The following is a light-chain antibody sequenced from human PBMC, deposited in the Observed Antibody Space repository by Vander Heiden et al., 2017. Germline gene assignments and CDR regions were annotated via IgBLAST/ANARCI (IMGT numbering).Light chain of an antibody. CDR2: AAS. Sequence: DIQMTQSPSSLSASVGDRVTITCRASQSITSYLNWYQQKPGKAPKLLIYAASSLHSGVPSRFSGSGSGTDFTLTISSLQREDFATYYFQQSYSMSWTFGQGTTVDIK. V-gene: IGKV1-39*01. CDR1: QSITSY. J-gene: IGKJ1*01. CDR3: QQSYSMSWT.